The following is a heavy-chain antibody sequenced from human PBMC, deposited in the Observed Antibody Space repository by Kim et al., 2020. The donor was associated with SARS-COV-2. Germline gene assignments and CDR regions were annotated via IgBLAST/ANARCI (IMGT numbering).Heavy chain of an antibody. CDR3: ARDEGSSWAH. D-gene: IGHD6-13*01. V-gene: IGHV3-30*01. J-gene: IGHJ1*01. Sequence: NKYYADSVKGRFTISRDNSKNTLYLQMNSLRAEDTAVYFCARDEGSSWAHWGQGTLVTVSS. CDR2: NK.